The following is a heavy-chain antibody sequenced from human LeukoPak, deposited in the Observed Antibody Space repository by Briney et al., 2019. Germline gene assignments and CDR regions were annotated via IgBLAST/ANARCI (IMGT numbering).Heavy chain of an antibody. J-gene: IGHJ4*02. Sequence: ASVKVSCKASGYTFTSYGIGWVRQAPGQGLEWMGWISPYNGNTNYAQKLQGRVTMTTDTSTSTAYMELRSLRSDDTAVYYCARDEVTIFGVVIPASDYWGQGTLVTVSS. CDR2: ISPYNGNT. V-gene: IGHV1-18*01. CDR3: ARDEVTIFGVVIPASDY. D-gene: IGHD3-3*01. CDR1: GYTFTSYG.